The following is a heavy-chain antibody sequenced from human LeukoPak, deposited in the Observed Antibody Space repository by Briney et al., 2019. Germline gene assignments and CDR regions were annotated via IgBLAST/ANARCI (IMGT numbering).Heavy chain of an antibody. CDR1: GGSISIGGYS. CDR2: IYHSGST. D-gene: IGHD3-10*01. Sequence: SQTLSLTCAVSGGSISIGGYSWSWIRQPPGKGLEWIGYIYHSGSTYYNPSLKSRVTISVDRSKNQFSLKLSSVTAADTAVYYCARAPAGVYPDYWGQGTLVTVSS. CDR3: ARAPAGVYPDY. V-gene: IGHV4-30-2*01. J-gene: IGHJ4*02.